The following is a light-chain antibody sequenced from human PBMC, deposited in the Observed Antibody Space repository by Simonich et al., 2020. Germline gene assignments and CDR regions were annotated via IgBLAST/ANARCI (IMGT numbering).Light chain of an antibody. CDR3: CSYAGSSTFVV. Sequence: QSALTQPASVSGSPGQPITISCTGTSSDVGSYNLVSWYQQHPGKAPKLMIYEGSKRPSGVSIRFSGSKSGNTASLTISGLQADDEADYYCCSYAGSSTFVVFGGGTKLTVL. CDR1: SSDVGSYNL. J-gene: IGLJ2*01. CDR2: EGS. V-gene: IGLV2-23*03.